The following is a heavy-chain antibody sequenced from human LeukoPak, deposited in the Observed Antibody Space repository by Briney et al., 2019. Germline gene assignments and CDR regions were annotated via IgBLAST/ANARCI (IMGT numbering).Heavy chain of an antibody. V-gene: IGHV4-59*08. D-gene: IGHD3-22*01. CDR1: GGSVSSYY. CDR3: ARHHHYYDSSGYDFDY. Sequence: PSETLSLTCTVSGGSVSSYYWSWIRQTPEKGLEWIGYMSYSGRTDYGPSLKSRVTMSVDTSKNQFSLKMSYVTAADTAVYYCARHHHYYDSSGYDFDYWGQGTLVTVSS. J-gene: IGHJ4*02. CDR2: MSYSGRT.